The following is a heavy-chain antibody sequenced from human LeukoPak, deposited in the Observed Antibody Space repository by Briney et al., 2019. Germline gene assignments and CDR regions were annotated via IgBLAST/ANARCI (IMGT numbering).Heavy chain of an antibody. CDR1: GGSISSSSYY. Sequence: SGTLSLTCTVSGGSISSSSYYWGWIRQPPGKGLEWIGSIYYSGSTYYNPSLKSRVTISVDTSKNQFSLKLSSVTAADTAVYYCARHHQELLWFQVYNWFDPWGQGTLVTVSS. D-gene: IGHD3-10*01. J-gene: IGHJ5*02. V-gene: IGHV4-39*01. CDR3: ARHHQELLWFQVYNWFDP. CDR2: IYYSGST.